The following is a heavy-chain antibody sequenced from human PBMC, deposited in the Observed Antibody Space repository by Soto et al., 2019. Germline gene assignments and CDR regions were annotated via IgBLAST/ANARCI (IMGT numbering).Heavy chain of an antibody. V-gene: IGHV3-48*03. CDR2: IICSGNSI. Sequence: PGGALRLSCAASGFTFSSYEMNWVRQAPGKGLEWVSYIICSGNSIFYADTVKGRFTISRDNAKNSLYLQMNSLRAEDTAAYYCARVGRGNIASGGIFVEXWGQGTLVTVSX. CDR3: ARVGRGNIASGGIFVEX. CDR1: GFTFSSYE. D-gene: IGHD6-13*01. J-gene: IGHJ4*02.